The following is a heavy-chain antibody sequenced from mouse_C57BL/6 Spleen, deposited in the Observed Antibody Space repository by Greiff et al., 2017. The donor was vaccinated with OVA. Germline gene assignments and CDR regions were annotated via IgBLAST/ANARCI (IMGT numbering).Heavy chain of an antibody. Sequence: QVQLKQPGAELVKPGASVKLSCKASGYTFTSYWMHWVKQRPGQGLEWIGMIHPNSGSTNYNEKFKSKATLTVDKSSSTAYMQLSSLTSEDSAVYYCAREIYYYGSTRAMDYWGQGTSVTVSS. V-gene: IGHV1-64*01. D-gene: IGHD1-1*01. CDR3: AREIYYYGSTRAMDY. J-gene: IGHJ4*01. CDR1: GYTFTSYW. CDR2: IHPNSGST.